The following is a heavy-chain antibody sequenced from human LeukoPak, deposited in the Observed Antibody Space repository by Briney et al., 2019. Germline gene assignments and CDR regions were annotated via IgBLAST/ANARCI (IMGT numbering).Heavy chain of an antibody. V-gene: IGHV3-NL1*01. J-gene: IGHJ4*02. CDR1: GFTFSSYG. Sequence: GGSLRLSCAASGFTFSSYGVHWVRQAPGKGLEWVSVIYSGGSTYYADSVKGRFTISRDNSKNTLYLQMNSLRAEDTAVYYCAKGGDRIAVAFDYWGQGTLVTVSS. CDR2: IYSGGST. D-gene: IGHD6-19*01. CDR3: AKGGDRIAVAFDY.